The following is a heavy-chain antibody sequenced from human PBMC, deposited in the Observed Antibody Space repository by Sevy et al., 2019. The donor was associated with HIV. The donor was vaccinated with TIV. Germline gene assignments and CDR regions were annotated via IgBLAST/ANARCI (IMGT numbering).Heavy chain of an antibody. CDR3: ARERGSHDILTGYPNWFDP. V-gene: IGHV1-18*01. J-gene: IGHJ5*02. D-gene: IGHD3-9*01. Sequence: ASVKVSCKASGYTFTSYGISWVRQAPGQGLEWMGWISAYNGNTNYAQKLQGRVTMTTDTSTSTAYMELRSLRSDDTAVYYCARERGSHDILTGYPNWFDPWGQGTLVTVSS. CDR2: ISAYNGNT. CDR1: GYTFTSYG.